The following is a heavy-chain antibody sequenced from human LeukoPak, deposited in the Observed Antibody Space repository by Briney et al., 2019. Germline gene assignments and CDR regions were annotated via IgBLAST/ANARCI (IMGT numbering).Heavy chain of an antibody. Sequence: GGSLRLSCAASGFTFSSYWMHWVRQAPGKGLVWVSRINTDGSSTSYADSVKGRFTISRDNAKNTLYPQMNSLRGEDTAVYYCARGRGLWGSFDYWGQGTLVTVSS. V-gene: IGHV3-74*01. CDR2: INTDGSST. CDR3: ARGRGLWGSFDY. CDR1: GFTFSSYW. D-gene: IGHD3-16*01. J-gene: IGHJ4*02.